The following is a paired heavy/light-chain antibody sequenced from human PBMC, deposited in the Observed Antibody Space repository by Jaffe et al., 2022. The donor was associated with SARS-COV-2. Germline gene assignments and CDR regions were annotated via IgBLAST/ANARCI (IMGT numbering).Light chain of an antibody. J-gene: IGKJ4*01. Sequence: EIVLTQSPGTLSLSPGDRATLSCRASQNFNYRYLAWYQQKPGQAPRLVISGASSRATGIPDRFSGSGSGTDFTLVISRLEPEDFAVYYCQQYDSSPITFGGGTKVEI. V-gene: IGKV3-20*01. CDR3: QQYDSSPIT. CDR1: QNFNYRY. CDR2: GAS.
Heavy chain of an antibody. CDR3: ARGSSNWNPGWFDP. Sequence: QVQLQESGPGLVKPSQTLSLTCSVSGGSINSGGHYWSWIRQHPGKGLEWIGYIYNSGNTYYNPSLKSRLTISADTSKNQFSLKLSSVTAADTAVYYCARGSSNWNPGWFDPWGQGTLVTVSS. D-gene: IGHD1-20*01. V-gene: IGHV4-31*03. CDR1: GGSINSGGHY. CDR2: IYNSGNT. J-gene: IGHJ5*02.